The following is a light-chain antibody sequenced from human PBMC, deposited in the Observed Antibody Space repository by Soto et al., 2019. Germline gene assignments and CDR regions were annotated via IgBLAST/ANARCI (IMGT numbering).Light chain of an antibody. V-gene: IGLV2-14*03. CDR1: NSDVGASNY. CDR2: DVS. CDR3: NSFPSRDTHV. Sequence: QSALTQPASVSGSPGQSITLSCTGTNSDVGASNYVSWWQQHPGKAPKLLIYDVSNRPSGVSNRFSGSKSGNTASLTISGLQAEDEADYYCNSFPSRDTHVFGTGTKLTVL. J-gene: IGLJ1*01.